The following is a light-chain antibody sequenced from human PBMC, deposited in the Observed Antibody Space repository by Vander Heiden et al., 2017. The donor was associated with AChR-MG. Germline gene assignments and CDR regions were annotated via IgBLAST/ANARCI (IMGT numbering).Light chain of an antibody. J-gene: IGLJ1*01. CDR3: QVWDSSSDHV. CDR1: DLGRKR. Sequence: SYALTQPPSVSVAPGKTPRITCGGNDLGRKRVHRYQQKPGQAPVLVVYDDSDRPSGIPERFSGSNSGNTATLTISSVEAGDEADYYCQVWDSSSDHVFGTGTTVTVL. CDR2: DDS. V-gene: IGLV3-21*03.